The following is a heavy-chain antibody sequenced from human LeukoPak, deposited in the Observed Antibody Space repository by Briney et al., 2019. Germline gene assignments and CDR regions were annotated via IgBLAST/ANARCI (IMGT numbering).Heavy chain of an antibody. CDR1: GYSISSGYY. Sequence: PSETLSLTCAVSGYSISSGYYWGWLRQPPGEGLEWIVRLYHSGSTYYNPSLKSRVTISVDTSKNQFSLKLSSLTAANTAVYYGARQQGDGYNTLFDYWGQGTLVTVSS. V-gene: IGHV4-38-2*01. CDR2: LYHSGST. D-gene: IGHD5-24*01. J-gene: IGHJ4*02. CDR3: ARQQGDGYNTLFDY.